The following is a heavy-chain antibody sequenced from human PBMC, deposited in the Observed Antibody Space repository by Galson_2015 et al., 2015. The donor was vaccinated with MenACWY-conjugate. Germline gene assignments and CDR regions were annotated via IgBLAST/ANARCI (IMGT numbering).Heavy chain of an antibody. D-gene: IGHD7-27*01. V-gene: IGHV3-7*03. CDR2: IKPDGSEK. Sequence: SLRLSCAVSGFTFSRYWMHWVRQAPEKGLEWVADIKPDGSEKYYADSVKGRFTISRDNVKNSLYLQMNSLRAEDTAVYYCAIWGGFRDYWGQGTLVTVSS. CDR3: AIWGGFRDY. CDR1: GFTFSRYW. J-gene: IGHJ4*02.